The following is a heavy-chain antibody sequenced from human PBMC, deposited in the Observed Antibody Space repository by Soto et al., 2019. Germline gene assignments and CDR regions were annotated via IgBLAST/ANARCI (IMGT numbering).Heavy chain of an antibody. V-gene: IGHV3-30*18. CDR1: GFTFSSYG. J-gene: IGHJ4*02. CDR3: AKDFSYGDYFFDY. Sequence: QVQLVESGGGVVQPGRSLRLSCAASGFTFSSYGMHWVRQAPGKGLEWVAVISYDGGNKYYADSVKGRFTISRDNSKNTLYLQMNSLRAEDTAVYYCAKDFSYGDYFFDYWGQGTLVTVSS. D-gene: IGHD4-17*01. CDR2: ISYDGGNK.